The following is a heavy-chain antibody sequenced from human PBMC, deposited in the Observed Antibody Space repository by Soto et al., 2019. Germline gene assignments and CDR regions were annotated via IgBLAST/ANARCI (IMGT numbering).Heavy chain of an antibody. CDR1: EFTFNSYS. V-gene: IGHV3-23*01. J-gene: IGHJ6*02. Sequence: VQLLESGGGLVQPGGSLRLSCAASEFTFNSYSMSWVRQAPGKGLEWVSAFCASDGTSYYADSVKGRFTISRDNSKNTFYLQMNSLRAEDTAVYYCAKGAGLRSFDGVGLCDVWGQGTTVTVSS. CDR2: FCASDGTS. CDR3: AKGAGLRSFDGVGLCDV. D-gene: IGHD3-9*01.